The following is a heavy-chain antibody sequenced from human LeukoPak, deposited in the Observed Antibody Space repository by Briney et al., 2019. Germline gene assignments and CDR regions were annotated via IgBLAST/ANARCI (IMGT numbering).Heavy chain of an antibody. D-gene: IGHD5-24*01. Sequence: ASVKVSCKASGYTFTGYYMHWVRQAPGQGLEWMGRINPNSGGTNYAQKFQGRVTMTRDTSISTAYMELSRLRSDDTAVYYRARARGWLQEPYYYYYMDVWGKGTTVTVSS. CDR2: INPNSGGT. CDR1: GYTFTGYY. V-gene: IGHV1-2*06. CDR3: ARARGWLQEPYYYYYMDV. J-gene: IGHJ6*03.